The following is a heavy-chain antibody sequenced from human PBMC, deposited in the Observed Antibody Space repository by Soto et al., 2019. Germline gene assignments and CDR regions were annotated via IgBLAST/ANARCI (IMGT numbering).Heavy chain of an antibody. J-gene: IGHJ3*02. CDR1: GGTFSSYG. D-gene: IGHD6-19*01. CDR3: ARPKGLGAYSSGWYRDPFDI. V-gene: IGHV1-69*01. CDR2: IIPVFDTR. Sequence: QVHLVQSGAEMKKPGSSVKVSCKASGGTFSSYGISWLRQAPGQGLEWMGGIIPVFDTRNYAQKFQGRVTITADASTGTAYMELSSLRSHDTAMYYCARPKGLGAYSSGWYRDPFDIWGQGTMVTVSS.